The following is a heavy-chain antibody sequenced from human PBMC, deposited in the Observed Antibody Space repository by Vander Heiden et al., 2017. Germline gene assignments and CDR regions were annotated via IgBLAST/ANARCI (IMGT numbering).Heavy chain of an antibody. CDR2: ISYIGST. J-gene: IGHJ5*02. CDR3: ARTHFSGAYMGYNWFDP. Sequence: QVQLQESGPGLVRSSQTLSLTCSVSGGSISRGGYYWNWIRQHPGKGLQWIGYISYIGSTYYNPSLKTRVLISVDTSKNQFSLTLSSVTAADTAVYYCARTHFSGAYMGYNWFDPWGQGTQVTVSS. CDR1: GGSISRGGYY. V-gene: IGHV4-31*03. D-gene: IGHD4-17*01.